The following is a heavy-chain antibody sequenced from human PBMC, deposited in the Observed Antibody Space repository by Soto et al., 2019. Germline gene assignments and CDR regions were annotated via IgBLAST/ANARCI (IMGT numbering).Heavy chain of an antibody. CDR3: SREVNFYVLAF. V-gene: IGHV1-8*01. CDR2: TNPNSGNT. Sequence: ASVKVSCKASGYTFTSYDINWVRQATGQGLEWMGWTNPNSGNTGYAQKFQGRVTMTSDTSISTAYMELSSLRSEDTAVYYCSREVNFYVLAFWGQGTTVTVSS. CDR1: GYTFTSYD. J-gene: IGHJ6*02.